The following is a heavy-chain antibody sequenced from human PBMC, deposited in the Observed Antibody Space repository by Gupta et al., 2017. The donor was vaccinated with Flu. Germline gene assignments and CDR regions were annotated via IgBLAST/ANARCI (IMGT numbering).Heavy chain of an antibody. CDR2: INHSGST. D-gene: IGHD6-6*01. J-gene: IGHJ4*02. CDR3: ARIRRGIAARPFDY. V-gene: IGHV4-34*01. Sequence: RQLPGKGLEWSGEINHSGSTNYNPSLKSRVTISVDTSKNQFSLKLSSVTAADTAVYYCARIRRGIAARPFDYWGQGTLVTVSS.